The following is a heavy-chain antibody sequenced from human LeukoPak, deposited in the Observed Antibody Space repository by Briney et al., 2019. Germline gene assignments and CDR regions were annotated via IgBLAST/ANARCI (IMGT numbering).Heavy chain of an antibody. D-gene: IGHD6-13*01. CDR3: ARDSGAAAAHEVDY. CDR2: INPSGGST. J-gene: IGHJ4*02. V-gene: IGHV1-46*01. CDR1: GYTFTSNY. Sequence: ASVKVSCKASGYTFTSNYMHWVRQAPGQGLEWMGIINPSGGSTNYAQKLQGRVTMTTDTSTSTAYMELRSLRSDDTAVYYCARDSGAAAAHEVDYWGQGTLVTVSS.